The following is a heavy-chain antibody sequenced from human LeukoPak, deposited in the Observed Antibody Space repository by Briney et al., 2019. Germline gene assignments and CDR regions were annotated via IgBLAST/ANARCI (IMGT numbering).Heavy chain of an antibody. CDR1: GFTFSSYA. V-gene: IGHV3-30-3*01. J-gene: IGHJ3*02. D-gene: IGHD5-18*01. CDR2: ISYDGSNK. CDR3: AREVPGIQGQGFDI. Sequence: GGSLRLSCAASGFTFSSYAMHWVRQAPGKGLEWVAVISYDGSNKYYADSVKGRFTISRDNSKNTLYLQMNSLRAEDTAVYYCAREVPGIQGQGFDIWGQGTMVTVSS.